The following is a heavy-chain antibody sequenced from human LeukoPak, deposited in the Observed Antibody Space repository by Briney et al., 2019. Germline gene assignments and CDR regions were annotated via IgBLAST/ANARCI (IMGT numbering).Heavy chain of an antibody. J-gene: IGHJ4*02. CDR1: GGSISSGDYY. CDR3: ARGPYGSGSYY. Sequence: SQTLSLTCTVSGGSISSGDYYWSWIRQPPGKGLEWIGYIYYSGTTYYNPSLKSRVTISVDASKNQFSLKLTSVTAADTAVYFCARGPYGSGSYYWGQGTLVTVSS. D-gene: IGHD3-10*01. CDR2: IYYSGTT. V-gene: IGHV4-30-4*01.